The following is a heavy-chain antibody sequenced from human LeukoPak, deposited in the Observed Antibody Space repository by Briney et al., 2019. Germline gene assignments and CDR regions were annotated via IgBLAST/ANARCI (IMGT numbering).Heavy chain of an antibody. CDR2: IYYSGNT. CDR3: AREWELLQLDY. D-gene: IGHD1-26*01. J-gene: IGHJ4*02. Sequence: SETLSLTCTVSGGSISSGGYSWSWIRQHPGKGLEWIGYIYYSGNTYYNPSLKSRVTISVDTSKNQFSLKLSSVTAADTAVYYCAREWELLQLDYWGQGTLVTASS. CDR1: GGSISSGGYS. V-gene: IGHV4-31*03.